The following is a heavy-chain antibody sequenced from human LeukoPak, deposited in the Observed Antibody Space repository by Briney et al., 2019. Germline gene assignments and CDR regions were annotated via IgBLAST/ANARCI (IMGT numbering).Heavy chain of an antibody. CDR1: GGSFSGYY. V-gene: IGHV4-34*01. D-gene: IGHD2-2*01. Sequence: SETLSLTCAVYGGSFSGYYWSWIRQPPGKGLEWIGEINHSGGTNYNPSLKSRVTISVDTSKNQFSLKLSSVTAADTAVYYCASSIVVVPAADYYFDYWGQGTLVTVSS. J-gene: IGHJ4*02. CDR2: INHSGGT. CDR3: ASSIVVVPAADYYFDY.